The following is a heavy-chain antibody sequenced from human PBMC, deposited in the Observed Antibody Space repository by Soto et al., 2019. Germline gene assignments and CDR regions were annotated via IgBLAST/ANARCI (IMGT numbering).Heavy chain of an antibody. V-gene: IGHV3-30*18. CDR3: AKDHIYQPLLMYYFDY. CDR2: ISHDGSNK. D-gene: IGHD2-2*01. J-gene: IGHJ4*02. Sequence: GGSLRVSCAASGFTFSSYGMHWVRQAPGKGLEWVAVISHDGSNKYYADSVKGRFTISRDNSKNTLYLQMNSLRAEDTAVYYCAKDHIYQPLLMYYFDYWGQGTLVTVSS. CDR1: GFTFSSYG.